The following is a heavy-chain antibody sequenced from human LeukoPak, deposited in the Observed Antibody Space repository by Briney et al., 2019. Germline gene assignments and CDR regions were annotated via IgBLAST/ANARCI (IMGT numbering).Heavy chain of an antibody. Sequence: PSETLSLTCAVSGGSISSGGYSWSWIRQPPGKGLEWIGYIYHSGSTYYNPSLKSRVTISVDRSKNQFSLKLSSVTAADTAVYYCARASREMANAFDIWGQGTMVTVSS. CDR1: GGSISSGGYS. D-gene: IGHD5-24*01. CDR2: IYHSGST. V-gene: IGHV4-30-2*01. CDR3: ARASREMANAFDI. J-gene: IGHJ3*02.